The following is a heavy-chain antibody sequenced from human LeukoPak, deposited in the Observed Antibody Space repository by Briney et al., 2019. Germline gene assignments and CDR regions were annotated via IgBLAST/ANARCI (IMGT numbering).Heavy chain of an antibody. D-gene: IGHD2-15*01. Sequence: ASVKVSCKTSGYTFTSYDIHWVRQATGQGLEWMGWINPNSGGTNYAQKLQGRVTMTTDTSTSTAYMELRSLRSDDTAVYYCASWYCSGGSCRTDYWGQGTLVTVSS. CDR2: INPNSGGT. V-gene: IGHV1-18*01. CDR1: GYTFTSYD. J-gene: IGHJ4*02. CDR3: ASWYCSGGSCRTDY.